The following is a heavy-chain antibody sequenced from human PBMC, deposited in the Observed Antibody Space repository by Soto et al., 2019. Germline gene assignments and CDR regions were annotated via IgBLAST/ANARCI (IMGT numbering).Heavy chain of an antibody. CDR2: ISSSSSTI. CDR1: GFTFSSYS. Sequence: EVQLVESGGGLVQPGGSLRLSCAASGFTFSSYSMNWVRQAPGEGLEWVSYISSSSSTIYYADSVKSRFTISRDNAKTSLYLQMTSLRDEDTAVYYCAREQGRLGELPPPYFDYWGQGTLVTVPS. J-gene: IGHJ4*02. D-gene: IGHD3-16*01. V-gene: IGHV3-48*02. CDR3: AREQGRLGELPPPYFDY.